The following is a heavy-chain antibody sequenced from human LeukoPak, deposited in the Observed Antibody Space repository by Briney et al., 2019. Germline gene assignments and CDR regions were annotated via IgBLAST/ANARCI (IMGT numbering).Heavy chain of an antibody. V-gene: IGHV3-53*01. CDR3: ARDHGHYYDSRGFYYGMDV. D-gene: IGHD3-22*01. Sequence: GGSLRLSCAASGFTVSSNYMSWVRQAPGKGLEWVSVIYSGGSTYYADSVKGRFTISRDNSKNTLYLQMNSLRAEDTAVYYCARDHGHYYDSRGFYYGMDVWGQGTTVTVSS. CDR2: IYSGGST. CDR1: GFTVSSNY. J-gene: IGHJ6*02.